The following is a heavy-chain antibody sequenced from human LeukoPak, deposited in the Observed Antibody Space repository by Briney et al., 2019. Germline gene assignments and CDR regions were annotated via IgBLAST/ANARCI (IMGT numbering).Heavy chain of an antibody. D-gene: IGHD6-13*01. CDR1: GGSISSYY. CDR3: ASDRSINWYFF. CDR2: IYYSGST. Sequence: SETLSLTCTVSGGSISSYYWSWIRQPPGKGLEWIGYIYYSGSTNYNPSLKSRVTISVDTSKNQFSLKLSSVTAADTAVYYCASDRSINWYFFWGQGTLVTVSS. V-gene: IGHV4-59*08. J-gene: IGHJ4*02.